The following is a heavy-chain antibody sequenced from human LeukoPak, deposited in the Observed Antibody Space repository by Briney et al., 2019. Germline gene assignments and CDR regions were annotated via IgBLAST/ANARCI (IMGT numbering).Heavy chain of an antibody. CDR1: GYTFTSYY. J-gene: IGHJ4*02. D-gene: IGHD3-22*01. V-gene: IGHV1-46*01. CDR2: INPSGGNT. Sequence: ASVKVSCKASGYTFTSYYMHWVRQAPGQGLEWMGIINPSGGNTGYAQKFQGRVTITRNTSISTAYMELSNLRSEDTAVYYCARWGGTYDSSGYPDYWGQGTLVTVSS. CDR3: ARWGGTYDSSGYPDY.